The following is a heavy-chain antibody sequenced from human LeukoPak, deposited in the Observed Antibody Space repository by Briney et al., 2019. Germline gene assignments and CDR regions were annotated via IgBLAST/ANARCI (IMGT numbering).Heavy chain of an antibody. CDR2: IWYDGSNK. Sequence: GGSLRLSCAASGFTFSSYGMHWVRQAPGKGLEWVAVIWYDGSNKYHADSVKGRFTISRDNSKNTLYLQMNSLRAEDTAVYYCARDHRSALLWFGEIMGYFDYWGQGTLVTVSS. CDR3: ARDHRSALLWFGEIMGYFDY. J-gene: IGHJ4*02. V-gene: IGHV3-33*01. CDR1: GFTFSSYG. D-gene: IGHD3-10*01.